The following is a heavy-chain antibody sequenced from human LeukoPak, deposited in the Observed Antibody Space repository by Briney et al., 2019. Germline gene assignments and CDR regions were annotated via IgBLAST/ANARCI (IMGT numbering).Heavy chain of an antibody. CDR2: IYSGGST. CDR3: AKQRPGGSTSSRYYFDY. CDR1: GFTVSSNY. D-gene: IGHD2-2*01. V-gene: IGHV3-53*01. J-gene: IGHJ4*02. Sequence: PGGSLRLSCAASGFTVSSNYMSWVRQAPGKGLEWVSVIYSGGSTYYADSVKGRFTISRDNSKNTLYLQMNGLRAEDTAVYYCAKQRPGGSTSSRYYFDYWGQGTLVTVSS.